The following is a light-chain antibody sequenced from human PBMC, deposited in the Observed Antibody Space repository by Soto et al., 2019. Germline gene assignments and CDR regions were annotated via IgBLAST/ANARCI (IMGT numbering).Light chain of an antibody. Sequence: IVLTQSPATLSLSPGEGATLSCRASQSVSSYLAWYQQKPGQAPRLLIYDASNRATGIPARFSGSGSGTDFTLTISSLEPEDFAVYYCHQRSNWPRTFGQGTKVEIK. CDR1: QSVSSY. J-gene: IGKJ1*01. V-gene: IGKV3-11*01. CDR2: DAS. CDR3: HQRSNWPRT.